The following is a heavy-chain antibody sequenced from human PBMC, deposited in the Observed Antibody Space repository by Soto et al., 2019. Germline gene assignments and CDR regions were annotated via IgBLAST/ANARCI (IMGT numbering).Heavy chain of an antibody. J-gene: IGHJ4*02. D-gene: IGHD6-13*01. V-gene: IGHV3-53*01. CDR2: IYSGGST. Sequence: EVQLVESGGGLIQPGGSLRLSCAASGFTVSSNYMTWVRQAPGKGLEWVSAIYSGGSTYYADSVKGRFTISRDNSKNTLYLQMNSLRAEDTAVYYCARARSTAAGLFDYWGLGTLVTDSS. CDR3: ARARSTAAGLFDY. CDR1: GFTVSSNY.